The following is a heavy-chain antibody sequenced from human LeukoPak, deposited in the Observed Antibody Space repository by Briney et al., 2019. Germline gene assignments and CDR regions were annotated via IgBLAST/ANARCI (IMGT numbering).Heavy chain of an antibody. Sequence: SETLSLTCTVSGGSVSSGSYYWSWIRQPDGKGLEWIGHIYSSGSTNYNPSLKSRVTMSVDTSKNQFSLKLTSVTAADTAVYYCARSTPTYYYYMDVWGRGTTVTVSS. CDR3: ARSTPTYYYYMDV. CDR1: GGSVSSGSYY. CDR2: IYSSGST. J-gene: IGHJ6*03. V-gene: IGHV4-61*10. D-gene: IGHD2-2*01.